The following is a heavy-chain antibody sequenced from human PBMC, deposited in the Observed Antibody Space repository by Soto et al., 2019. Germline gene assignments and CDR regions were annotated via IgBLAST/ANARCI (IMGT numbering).Heavy chain of an antibody. Sequence: PSETLSLTCTVSGGSISSYYWSWIRQPPGKGLEWIGYIYYSGSTNYNPSLKSRVTISVDTSKNQFSLKLSSVTAADTAVYYCARHGSPTYYDFWSGYSNYYYYYMDVWGKGTTVTVSS. CDR3: ARHGSPTYYDFWSGYSNYYYYYMDV. V-gene: IGHV4-59*08. J-gene: IGHJ6*03. D-gene: IGHD3-3*01. CDR2: IYYSGST. CDR1: GGSISSYY.